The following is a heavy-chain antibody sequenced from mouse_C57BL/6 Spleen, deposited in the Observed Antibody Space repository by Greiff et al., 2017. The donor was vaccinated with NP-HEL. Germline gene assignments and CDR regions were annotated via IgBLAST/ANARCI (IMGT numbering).Heavy chain of an antibody. CDR3: ARDYGSSYEFDY. V-gene: IGHV1-69*01. Sequence: QVQLKQPGAELVMPGASVKLSCKASGYTFTSYWMHWVKQRPGQGLEWIGEIDPSDSYTNYNQKFKGKSTLTVDKSSSTAYMQLSSLTSEDSAVYYCARDYGSSYEFDYWGQGTTLTVSS. CDR2: IDPSDSYT. J-gene: IGHJ2*01. D-gene: IGHD1-1*01. CDR1: GYTFTSYW.